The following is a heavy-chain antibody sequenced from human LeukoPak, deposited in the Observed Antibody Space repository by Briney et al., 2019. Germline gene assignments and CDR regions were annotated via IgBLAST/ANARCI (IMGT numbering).Heavy chain of an antibody. Sequence: SETLSLTCTVSGGSISSDYWSWIRQPPGKGLEWIGYIYYSGITYYNPSLKSRVTISVDTSKNQFSLNLTSVTAADTAVYYCARFGSSTWYKGAFDIWGQGTMVTVAS. J-gene: IGHJ3*02. CDR3: ARFGSSTWYKGAFDI. D-gene: IGHD6-13*01. CDR1: GGSISSDY. V-gene: IGHV4-59*12. CDR2: IYYSGIT.